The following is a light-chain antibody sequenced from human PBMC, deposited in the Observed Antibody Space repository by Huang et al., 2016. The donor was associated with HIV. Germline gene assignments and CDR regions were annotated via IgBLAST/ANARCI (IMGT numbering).Light chain of an antibody. CDR3: HHQSSWPDT. Sequence: EIDLTQFPATLSLSLGDKATLACRASRFVGTSLAWYQQKPGQAPRLLISGASNRAADTPARFRDSGSGTDFTLTINGLESDDFGVYYCHHQSSWPDTFGGGTRVEV. CDR1: RFVGTS. J-gene: IGKJ4*01. CDR2: GAS. V-gene: IGKV3-11*01.